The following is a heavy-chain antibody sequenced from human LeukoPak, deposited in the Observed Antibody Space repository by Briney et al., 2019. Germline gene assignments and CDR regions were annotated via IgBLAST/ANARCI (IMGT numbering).Heavy chain of an antibody. V-gene: IGHV4-4*09. J-gene: IGHJ4*02. Sequence: SETLSLLCTVSGGPNSSSYWRWMRQPPGKGLEWIGYIYTCGSTNYNPSLKSRVTISVVTSKNQFSLNLSSVTAADTAVYYCARLRSGGREFDFWGRGTLVTVSS. D-gene: IGHD2-15*01. CDR1: GGPNSSSY. CDR2: IYTCGST. CDR3: ARLRSGGREFDF.